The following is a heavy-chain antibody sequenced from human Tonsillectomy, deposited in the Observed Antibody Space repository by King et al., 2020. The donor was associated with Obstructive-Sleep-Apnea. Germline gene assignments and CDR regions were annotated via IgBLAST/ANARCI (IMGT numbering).Heavy chain of an antibody. Sequence: VQLVESATEVKKPGASVRVSCKASGYTFSNYYIHWVRQAPGQGLEWMGIIDPSGGSTNYAQNFQGRVTMTTDTSTSTVYMELSSLKSEDTAVYYCARDPGGEAAIWDSLDYWGQGTLVTVSS. CDR2: IDPSGGST. CDR1: GYTFSNYY. CDR3: ARDPGGEAAIWDSLDY. J-gene: IGHJ4*02. D-gene: IGHD5-12*01. V-gene: IGHV1-46*01.